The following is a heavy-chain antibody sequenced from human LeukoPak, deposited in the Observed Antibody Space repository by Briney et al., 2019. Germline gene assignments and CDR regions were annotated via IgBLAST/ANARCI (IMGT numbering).Heavy chain of an antibody. CDR1: GGSISNYH. Sequence: SETLSLTCTVSGGSISNYHWSWIRQPPGKGLEWIGYIYYSGDTNYNPSVKSRVTMSVDTSKSQFSLKLTSVTAADTAVYYCARGTVTTQYFDYWGQGTLVTVSS. D-gene: IGHD4-11*01. CDR2: IYYSGDT. CDR3: ARGTVTTQYFDY. V-gene: IGHV4-59*01. J-gene: IGHJ4*02.